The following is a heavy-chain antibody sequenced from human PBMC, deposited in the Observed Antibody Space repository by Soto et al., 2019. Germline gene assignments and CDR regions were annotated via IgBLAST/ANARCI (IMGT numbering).Heavy chain of an antibody. Sequence: GASVTVSCKASGYTFTGYYMHWVRQAPGQGLEWMGWINPNSGGTNYAQKFQGWVTMTRDTSISTAYMEPSRLRSDDTAVYYSARIRYCSGGSCKGGQAFDIWAQGTMLTVPS. CDR2: INPNSGGT. V-gene: IGHV1-2*04. CDR3: ARIRYCSGGSCKGGQAFDI. CDR1: GYTFTGYY. J-gene: IGHJ3*02. D-gene: IGHD2-15*01.